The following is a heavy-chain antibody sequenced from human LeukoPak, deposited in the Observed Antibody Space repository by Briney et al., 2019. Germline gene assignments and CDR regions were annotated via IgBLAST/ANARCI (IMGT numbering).Heavy chain of an antibody. Sequence: PGGPLRLSCAASGFTFSSYIMNWVRQAPGKGLERVSSIRSSSSYIYYADSVKGRFTISRDNAKNSLYLQMNSLRAEDTAVYYCARGIADYFDYWGQGTLVTVSS. V-gene: IGHV3-21*01. D-gene: IGHD6-13*01. CDR3: ARGIADYFDY. J-gene: IGHJ4*02. CDR1: GFTFSSYI. CDR2: IRSSSSYI.